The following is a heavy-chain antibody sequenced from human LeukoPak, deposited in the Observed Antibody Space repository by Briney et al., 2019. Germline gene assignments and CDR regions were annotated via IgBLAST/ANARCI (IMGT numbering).Heavy chain of an antibody. V-gene: IGHV3-7*04. Sequence: GGCLRLSCAASGFTFSTYWMTWVRQSPGKGLEWVANIKEDGSEKYYVDSVKGRFTISRDNAKNSLYLQMNSLRAEDTAVYYCARARQNDCWGQGTLVTVSS. J-gene: IGHJ4*02. CDR2: IKEDGSEK. CDR3: ARARQNDC. CDR1: GFTFSTYW.